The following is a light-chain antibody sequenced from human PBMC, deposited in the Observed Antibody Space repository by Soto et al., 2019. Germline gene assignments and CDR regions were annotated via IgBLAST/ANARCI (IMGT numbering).Light chain of an antibody. J-gene: IGLJ2*01. V-gene: IGLV1-44*01. CDR1: SSNIGSNT. CDR2: SNN. Sequence: QSMLTQPPSASGTPGQRVTISCSGSSSNIGSNTVNWYQQLPGTAPKLLIYSNNQRPSGVPDRFSGSKSGTSASLAISGLPSDDEADHYCAAWDDSLNGVVFGGGTKLTVL. CDR3: AAWDDSLNGVV.